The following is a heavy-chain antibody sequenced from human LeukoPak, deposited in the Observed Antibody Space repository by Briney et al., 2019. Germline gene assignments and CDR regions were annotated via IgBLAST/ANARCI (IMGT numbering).Heavy chain of an antibody. V-gene: IGHV3-30*18. CDR3: AKVGSSGWPTSDY. CDR2: ISYDGSKK. Sequence: PGGSLRLSCAASGFTFSSYGMHWVRQAPGKGLEWVAGISYDGSKKYYADSVKGRFTISRDNSKNTLYLQMNILRAEDTAVYYCAKVGSSGWPTSDYWGQGTLVTVSS. J-gene: IGHJ4*02. CDR1: GFTFSSYG. D-gene: IGHD6-19*01.